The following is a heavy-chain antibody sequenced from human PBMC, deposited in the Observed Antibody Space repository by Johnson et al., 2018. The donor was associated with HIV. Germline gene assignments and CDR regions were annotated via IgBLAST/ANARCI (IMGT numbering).Heavy chain of an antibody. Sequence: VQLVESGGGLVQPGGSLRLSCAASGFTVSSNYMSWVRQAPGKGLEWVSVIYSGGSTYYADAVKGRFTTSRDTSKNTLYLQMNSLRAEDTAVYYCAKWWFRELLPNAFDLWGQGTMVTVSS. J-gene: IGHJ3*01. CDR3: AKWWFRELLPNAFDL. CDR2: IYSGGST. D-gene: IGHD3-10*01. V-gene: IGHV3-66*02. CDR1: GFTVSSNY.